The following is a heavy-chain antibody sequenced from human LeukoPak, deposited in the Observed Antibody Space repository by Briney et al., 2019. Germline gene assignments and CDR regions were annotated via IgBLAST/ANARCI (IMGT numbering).Heavy chain of an antibody. Sequence: GGSLRLSCAASGFTLSSYSMTWVRQAPGKGLEWVSYISSSSSTIYYADSVKGRFTISRDNAKHSLYLQMNSLRAEDTAVYYCARFGPFSSSWYWGQGTLVTVSS. CDR1: GFTLSSYS. V-gene: IGHV3-48*04. D-gene: IGHD6-13*01. J-gene: IGHJ4*02. CDR2: ISSSSSTI. CDR3: ARFGPFSSSWY.